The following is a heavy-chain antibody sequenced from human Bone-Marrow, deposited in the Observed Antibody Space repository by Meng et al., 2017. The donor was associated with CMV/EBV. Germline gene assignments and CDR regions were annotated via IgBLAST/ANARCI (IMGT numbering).Heavy chain of an antibody. CDR3: ARDPQFWSGSYSDY. Sequence: ASVKVSCKASGYTFTSYGINWVRQAPGQGLEWMGWISTYNGSTNYAQNLQGRVTMTTDTSTRIAYMELRSLRSDDTAVYYCARDPQFWSGSYSDYWGQGTLVTVPQ. CDR2: ISTYNGST. CDR1: GYTFTSYG. J-gene: IGHJ4*02. D-gene: IGHD3-3*01. V-gene: IGHV1-18*01.